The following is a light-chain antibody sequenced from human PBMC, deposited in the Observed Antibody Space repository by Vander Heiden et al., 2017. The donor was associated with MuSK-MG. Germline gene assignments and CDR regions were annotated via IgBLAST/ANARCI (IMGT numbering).Light chain of an antibody. CDR1: SLRSYS. V-gene: IGLV3-19*01. CDR3: NSRDSSGNHLV. J-gene: IGLJ2*01. Sequence: SSELTQDTAVSVALGQTVRITCHGDSLRSYSASWYRQKPGQAPVLVIYGKTTRPSGIPDRFSGSSSGNTAALTITGAQAEDEADYYCNSRDSSGNHLVFGGGTKLTVL. CDR2: GKT.